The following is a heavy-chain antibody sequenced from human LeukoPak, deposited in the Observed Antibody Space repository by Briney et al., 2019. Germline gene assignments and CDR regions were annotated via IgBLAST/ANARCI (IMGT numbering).Heavy chain of an antibody. D-gene: IGHD3-22*01. CDR1: GYTFTSYD. CDR2: INPSGGST. Sequence: ASVKVSCKASGYTFTSYDMHWVRQAPGQGLEWMGIINPSGGSTSYAQKFQGRVTMTRDMSTSTVYMELSSLRSEDTAVYYCATQRGTYYYDSSSSNDAFDISGQGKTVTVYS. V-gene: IGHV1-46*01. CDR3: ATQRGTYYYDSSSSNDAFDI. J-gene: IGHJ3*02.